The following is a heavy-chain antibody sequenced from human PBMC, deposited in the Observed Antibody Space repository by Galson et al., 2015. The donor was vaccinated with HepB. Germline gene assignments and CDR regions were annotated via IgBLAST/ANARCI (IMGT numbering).Heavy chain of an antibody. CDR1: GFTFSSYS. J-gene: IGHJ3*02. Sequence: SLRLSCAASGFTFSSYSMNWVRQAPGKGLEWVSSISSSSSYIYYADSVKGRFTISRDNAKNSLYLQMNSLRAEDTAVYYCAPGSSSWYPAAFDIWGQGTMVTVSS. CDR2: ISSSSSYI. CDR3: APGSSSWYPAAFDI. D-gene: IGHD6-13*01. V-gene: IGHV3-21*01.